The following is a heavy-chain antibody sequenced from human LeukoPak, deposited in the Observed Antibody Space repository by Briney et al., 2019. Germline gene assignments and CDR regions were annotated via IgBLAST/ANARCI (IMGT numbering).Heavy chain of an antibody. D-gene: IGHD6-19*01. CDR2: MNPNSGNT. Sequence: GASVKVSCKASGYTFTSYDINWVRQATGQGLEWMGWMNPNSGNTGYAQKFQGRVTMTRNTSISTAYMELGSLRSEDTAVYYCATVVPWLVRGPLDYWGQGTLVTVSS. CDR1: GYTFTSYD. CDR3: ATVVPWLVRGPLDY. V-gene: IGHV1-8*01. J-gene: IGHJ4*02.